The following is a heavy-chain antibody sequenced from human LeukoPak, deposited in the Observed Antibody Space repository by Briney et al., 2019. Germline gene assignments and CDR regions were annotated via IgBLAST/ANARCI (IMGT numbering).Heavy chain of an antibody. D-gene: IGHD6-13*01. CDR1: GFTVSSNY. V-gene: IGHV3-53*01. Sequence: GGSLRLSCAASGFTVSSNYMSWVRQAPGKGLEWVSVIYSGGSTYYADSVKGRFTISRDNSKNTLYLQMNSLRAEDTAVYYCARDRYSSGWYGSAFDIWGQGTMVTVSS. CDR3: ARDRYSSGWYGSAFDI. J-gene: IGHJ3*02. CDR2: IYSGGST.